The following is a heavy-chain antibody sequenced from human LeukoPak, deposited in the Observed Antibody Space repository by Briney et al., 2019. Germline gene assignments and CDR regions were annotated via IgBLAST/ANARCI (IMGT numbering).Heavy chain of an antibody. Sequence: SETLSLTCTVSGGSIRSSYYYWGWIRQPPGKGLEWIGSIYDSGSTYYNPSLKSRVTISVDTSKNQFSLKLSSVTAADTAVYYCARDRGGYSSSGFDPWGQGTLVTVSS. CDR1: GGSIRSSYYY. CDR3: ARDRGGYSSSGFDP. CDR2: IYDSGST. J-gene: IGHJ5*02. D-gene: IGHD6-6*01. V-gene: IGHV4-39*07.